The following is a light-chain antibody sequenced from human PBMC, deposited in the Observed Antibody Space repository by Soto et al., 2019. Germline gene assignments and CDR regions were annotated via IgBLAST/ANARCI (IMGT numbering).Light chain of an antibody. CDR1: QSISTY. V-gene: IGKV1-39*01. CDR3: QQTYATPLP. J-gene: IGKJ4*01. Sequence: DIQMTQSPSSLSASVGDRVTITCRASQSISTYVNWYQQRPGKAPKLLIDGASSLQSGVPSRFSGSGSGTDFTLTISSLQREDFATYSCQQTYATPLPFGGGTKVDVK. CDR2: GAS.